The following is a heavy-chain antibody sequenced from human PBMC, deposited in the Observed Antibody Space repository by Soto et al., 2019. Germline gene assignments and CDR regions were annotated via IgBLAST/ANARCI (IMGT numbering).Heavy chain of an antibody. J-gene: IGHJ6*02. Sequence: ASVKVSCKASGYTFTSYDINWVRQATGQGLGWRGWMNPNSGNTGYAQKFQGRVTMTRNTSISTAYMELSSLRSEDTAVYYCARRFSKQLVPPGPYYYYGMDVWGQGTTVTVSS. CDR2: MNPNSGNT. V-gene: IGHV1-8*01. CDR3: ARRFSKQLVPPGPYYYYGMDV. CDR1: GYTFTSYD. D-gene: IGHD6-6*01.